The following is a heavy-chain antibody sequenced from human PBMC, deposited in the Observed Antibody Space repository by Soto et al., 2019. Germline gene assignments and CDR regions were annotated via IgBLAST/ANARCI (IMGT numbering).Heavy chain of an antibody. D-gene: IGHD6-6*01. CDR1: GYSFSNFY. V-gene: IGHV1-69*06. Sequence: ASVKVSCKPSGYSFSNFYVHWVRQAPGQGLEWMGEIIPVFGTERYAQRFKGRVTITADRSTSTAYMELSSLRSEDAAVYYCARELGKYSTSHYYLYGMDVWGQGTTVTVSS. CDR2: IIPVFGTE. J-gene: IGHJ6*02. CDR3: ARELGKYSTSHYYLYGMDV.